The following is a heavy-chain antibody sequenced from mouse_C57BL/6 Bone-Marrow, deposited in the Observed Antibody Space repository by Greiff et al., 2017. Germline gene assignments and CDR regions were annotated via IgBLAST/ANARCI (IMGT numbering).Heavy chain of an antibody. V-gene: IGHV1-63*01. D-gene: IGHD2-3*01. Sequence: VQLQQSGAELVRPGTSVKMSCTASGYTFTNYWIGWAKQRPGHGLEWIGDIYPGGGYTNYNEKFKGKATMTADKSSSTAYMQFSSLTSADSAIYYCTREYWLLYYAMDYWGQGTSVTVSS. CDR3: TREYWLLYYAMDY. CDR2: IYPGGGYT. CDR1: GYTFTNYW. J-gene: IGHJ4*01.